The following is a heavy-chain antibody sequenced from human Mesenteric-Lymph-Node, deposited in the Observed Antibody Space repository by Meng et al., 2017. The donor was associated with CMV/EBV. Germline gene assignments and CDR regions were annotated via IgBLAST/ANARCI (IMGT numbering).Heavy chain of an antibody. CDR2: VSETGSSL. D-gene: IGHD2-2*01. CDR1: GFTFSSFE. Sequence: GGSLRLSCAASGFTFSSFEINWVRQAPGKGLEWVACVSETGSSLYYADSVKGRFTISRDNTKNSVSLQMNSLRAEDTAVYYCAKDPAPYCSSTSCRFGFDYWGQGTLVTVSS. V-gene: IGHV3-48*03. J-gene: IGHJ4*02. CDR3: AKDPAPYCSSTSCRFGFDY.